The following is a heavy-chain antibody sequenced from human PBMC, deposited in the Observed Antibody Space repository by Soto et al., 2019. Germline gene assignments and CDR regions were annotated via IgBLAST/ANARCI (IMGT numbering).Heavy chain of an antibody. D-gene: IGHD3-16*01. CDR1: GGSISNYF. Sequence: SETLSLTCSISGGSISNYFWTWIRQPPGKGLEWIGYVYYSGRTNHNPSLRSRVTISVDTSKNQFSLKLNSVTAADTAVYYCARASGGLAHFDSWGRGTLVTVS. V-gene: IGHV4-59*01. CDR3: ARASGGLAHFDS. CDR2: VYYSGRT. J-gene: IGHJ4*02.